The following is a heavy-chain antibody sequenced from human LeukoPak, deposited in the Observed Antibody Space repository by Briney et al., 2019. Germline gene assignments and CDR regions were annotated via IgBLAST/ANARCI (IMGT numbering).Heavy chain of an antibody. Sequence: ASVKVSCKASGYTFTSYGISWVRQATGQGLEWLGWMNPNSGSTGYAQKFQGRVTITRDTSISTAYMELSSLRSEDTAVYYCARGRKWELLGGAIYYFDYWGQGTLVTVSS. V-gene: IGHV1-8*03. D-gene: IGHD1-26*01. CDR3: ARGRKWELLGGAIYYFDY. J-gene: IGHJ4*02. CDR2: MNPNSGST. CDR1: GYTFTSYG.